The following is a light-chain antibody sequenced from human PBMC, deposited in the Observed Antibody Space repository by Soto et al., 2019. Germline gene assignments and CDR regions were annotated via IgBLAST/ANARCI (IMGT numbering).Light chain of an antibody. CDR3: CSYAGSRTSYV. CDR2: EGS. CDR1: SSDVGSYNL. Sequence: QSALTQPASVSGPPGQSITISCTGTSSDVGSYNLVSWYQQHPGKAPKLMIYEGSKRPSGVSNRFSGSKSGNTASLTISGLQAEDEADYYCCSYAGSRTSYVFGTGTKVTVL. J-gene: IGLJ1*01. V-gene: IGLV2-23*01.